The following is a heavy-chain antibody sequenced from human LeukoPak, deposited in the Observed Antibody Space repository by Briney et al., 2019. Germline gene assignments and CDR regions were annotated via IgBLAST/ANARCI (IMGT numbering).Heavy chain of an antibody. CDR1: GFTFSSYS. J-gene: IGHJ4*02. CDR2: ISSRSSYI. V-gene: IGHV3-21*01. D-gene: IGHD2-2*01. Sequence: GGSLRLSCAASGFTFSSYSMNWVRQAPGKGLEWVSSISSRSSYIYYADSVKGRFTISRDNAKNSLYLQMNSLRAEDTAVYYCARESSTHGEYYFDYWGQGTLVTVSS. CDR3: ARESSTHGEYYFDY.